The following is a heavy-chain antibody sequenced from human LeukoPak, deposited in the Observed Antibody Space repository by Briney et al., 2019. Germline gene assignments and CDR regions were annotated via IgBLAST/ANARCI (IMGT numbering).Heavy chain of an antibody. Sequence: SETLSLTCTVSGYSISSGYYWGWIRQPPGKGLEWIGSIYHSGSTYYNTSLKSRVTISVDTSKNQFSLKLSSVTAADTDVYYCARVGGYSYGLYYFDYWGQGTLVTVSS. V-gene: IGHV4-38-2*02. J-gene: IGHJ4*02. CDR1: GYSISSGYY. D-gene: IGHD5-18*01. CDR3: ARVGGYSYGLYYFDY. CDR2: IYHSGST.